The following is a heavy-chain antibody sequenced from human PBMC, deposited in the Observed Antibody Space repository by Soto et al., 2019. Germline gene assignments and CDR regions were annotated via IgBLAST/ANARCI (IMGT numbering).Heavy chain of an antibody. CDR2: INPNSGGT. V-gene: IGHV1-2*02. J-gene: IGHJ5*02. Sequence: ASVKVSCKASGYTFTGYYMHWVRQAPGQGLEWMGWINPNSGGTNYAQKFQGRVTMTRDTSISTAYMELSRLRSDDTAVYYCARDRIYCTNGVCYRGLFAPWGQGTLVTVSA. CDR1: GYTFTGYY. D-gene: IGHD2-8*01. CDR3: ARDRIYCTNGVCYRGLFAP.